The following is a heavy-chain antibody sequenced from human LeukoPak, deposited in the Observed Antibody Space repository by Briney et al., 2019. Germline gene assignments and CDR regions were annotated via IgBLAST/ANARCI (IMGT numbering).Heavy chain of an antibody. V-gene: IGHV3-30*01. Sequence: GGSLRLSCAASGITLSSYAMHWVRQAPGKGLEWVSLISSGGTDEYYADSVKGRFTISRDNSKNTLYLQLNSLRGEDTAVYYCARDSTYYYDSGSSGPHYFDSWGQGTLVTVSS. CDR2: ISSGGTDE. J-gene: IGHJ4*02. CDR1: GITLSSYA. D-gene: IGHD3-10*01. CDR3: ARDSTYYYDSGSSGPHYFDS.